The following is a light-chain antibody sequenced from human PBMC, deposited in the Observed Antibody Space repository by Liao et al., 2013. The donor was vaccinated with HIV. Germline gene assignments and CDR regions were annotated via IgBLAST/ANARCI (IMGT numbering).Light chain of an antibody. J-gene: IGLJ3*02. CDR1: ELRDKY. V-gene: IGLV3-1*01. CDR3: QAWDSSTGV. Sequence: SYELTQPSSVSVSPGQTASIACSGDELRDKYASWYQQRPGQSPVLVIYQDTKRPSGIPDRFSGSTSGNTATLTISGTQAMDEADYYCQAWDSSTGVFGGGTKLTVL. CDR2: QDT.